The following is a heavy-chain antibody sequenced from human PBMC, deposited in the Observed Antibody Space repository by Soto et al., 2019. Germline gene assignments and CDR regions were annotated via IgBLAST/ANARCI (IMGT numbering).Heavy chain of an antibody. V-gene: IGHV4-31*03. CDR2: IYYSGST. CDR1: GGSISSGGYY. Sequence: PSETLSLTCTVSGGSISSGGYYWSWIRQHPGKGLEWIGYIYYSGSTYYNPSLKSRVTISVDTSKNQFSLKLSSVTAADTAVYYCARDPYYYGSSGYSYWGQGTLVTGSS. CDR3: ARDPYYYGSSGYSY. J-gene: IGHJ4*02. D-gene: IGHD3-22*01.